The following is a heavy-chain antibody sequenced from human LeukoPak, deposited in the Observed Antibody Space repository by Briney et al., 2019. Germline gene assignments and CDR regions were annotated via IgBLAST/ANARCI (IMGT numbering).Heavy chain of an antibody. D-gene: IGHD3-16*01. Sequence: ASAKVSCKASGYTFTGCYMHLVRQAPGQGLEWMGWINPNSGGTNYAQKFQGRVTMTKDTSISTAYMELSRLRSDDTAVYYCESSDLGEPTYYWGQGSLVTVSS. V-gene: IGHV1-2*02. CDR1: GYTFTGCY. J-gene: IGHJ4*02. CDR2: INPNSGGT. CDR3: ESSDLGEPTYY.